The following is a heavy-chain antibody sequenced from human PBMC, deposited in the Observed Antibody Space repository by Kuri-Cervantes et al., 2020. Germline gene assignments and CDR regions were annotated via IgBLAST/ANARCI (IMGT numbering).Heavy chain of an antibody. CDR1: GFTFSSYA. J-gene: IGHJ4*02. CDR3: AKRFWSGYPGDYFDY. D-gene: IGHD3-3*01. V-gene: IGHV3-23*01. Sequence: ETLSLTCAASGFTFSSYAMSWVRQAPGKELEWVSAISGSGGSTYYADSVKGRFTISRDNSKNTLYLQMNSLRAEDTAVYYCAKRFWSGYPGDYFDYWGQGTLVTVSS. CDR2: ISGSGGST.